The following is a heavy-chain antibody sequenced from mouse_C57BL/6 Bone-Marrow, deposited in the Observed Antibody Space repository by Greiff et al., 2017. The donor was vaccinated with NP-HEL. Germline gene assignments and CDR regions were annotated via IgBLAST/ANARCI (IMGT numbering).Heavy chain of an antibody. J-gene: IGHJ3*01. Sequence: EVQLQQSGPVLVKPGASVKMSCKASGYTFTDYYMNWVKQSHGKSLEWIGVINPYNGGTSYNQKFKGKATLTVDKSSSTAYMELNSLTSEDSAVYYCARPLIYYDYYWFAYWGQGTLVTVSA. D-gene: IGHD2-4*01. CDR2: INPYNGGT. V-gene: IGHV1-19*01. CDR3: ARPLIYYDYYWFAY. CDR1: GYTFTDYY.